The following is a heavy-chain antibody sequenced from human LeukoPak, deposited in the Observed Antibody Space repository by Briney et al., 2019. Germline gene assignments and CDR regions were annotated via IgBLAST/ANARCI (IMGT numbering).Heavy chain of an antibody. CDR1: GFTFSSYS. V-gene: IGHV3-48*01. D-gene: IGHD4-17*01. Sequence: GGSLRLSCAASGFTFSSYSMNWVRQAPGKGLEWVSYISSSSSTIYYADSVKGRLTISRDNAKNSLYLQMNSLRAEDTAVYCCARDTTVTSDYWGQGTLVTVSS. CDR2: ISSSSSTI. CDR3: ARDTTVTSDY. J-gene: IGHJ4*02.